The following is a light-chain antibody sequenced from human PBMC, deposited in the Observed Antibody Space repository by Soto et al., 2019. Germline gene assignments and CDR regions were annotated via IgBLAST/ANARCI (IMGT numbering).Light chain of an antibody. V-gene: IGKV3-20*01. CDR1: QNVGNN. Sequence: EIVMTQSPATLSVYTGERATLSCRASQNVGNNLVWYQQKPGQAPRLLIYGASNRATGIPDRFSGSGSGTDFTLTISRLEPEDFAVYYCQQYGSSTLFGQGTKVE. J-gene: IGKJ1*01. CDR2: GAS. CDR3: QQYGSSTL.